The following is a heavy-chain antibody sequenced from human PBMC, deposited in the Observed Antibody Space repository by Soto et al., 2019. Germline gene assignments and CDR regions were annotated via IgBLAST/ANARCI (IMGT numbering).Heavy chain of an antibody. CDR2: ISGSGGST. CDR3: AKDNEWFGELTWFDP. J-gene: IGHJ5*02. CDR1: GFTFSSYA. V-gene: IGHV3-23*01. Sequence: GGSLRLSCAASGFTFSSYAMSWVRQAPGKGLEWVSAISGSGGSTYYADSVKGRFTISRDNSKNTLYLQMNSLRAEDTAVYYCAKDNEWFGELTWFDPWGQGTLVTVSS. D-gene: IGHD3-10*01.